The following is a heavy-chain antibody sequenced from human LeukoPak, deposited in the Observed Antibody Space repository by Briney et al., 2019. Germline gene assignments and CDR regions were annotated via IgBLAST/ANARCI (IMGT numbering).Heavy chain of an antibody. CDR1: GGSISSSSYY. CDR2: IYYSGST. D-gene: IGHD4-17*01. CDR3: ASEGVTTSFFDY. V-gene: IGHV4-39*07. J-gene: IGHJ4*02. Sequence: SETLSLTCTVSGGSISSSSYYWGWIRQPPGKGLEWIGSIYYSGSTYYNPSLKSRVTISVDTSKNQFSLKLSSVTAADTAVYYCASEGVTTSFFDYWGQGTLVTVSS.